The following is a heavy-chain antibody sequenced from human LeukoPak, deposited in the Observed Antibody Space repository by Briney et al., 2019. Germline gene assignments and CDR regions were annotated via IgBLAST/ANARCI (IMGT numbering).Heavy chain of an antibody. CDR3: ARGTKSITMVRGVRYYMDV. Sequence: PSETLSLTCTVSGGSVTDYYWSWIRQPAGKGLEWIGRIYTSGSTNYNPSLKSRVTMSVDTSKNQFSLKLSSVTAADTAVYYCARGTKSITMVRGVRYYMDVWGKGTTVTISS. CDR2: IYTSGST. V-gene: IGHV4-4*07. D-gene: IGHD3-10*01. J-gene: IGHJ6*03. CDR1: GGSVTDYY.